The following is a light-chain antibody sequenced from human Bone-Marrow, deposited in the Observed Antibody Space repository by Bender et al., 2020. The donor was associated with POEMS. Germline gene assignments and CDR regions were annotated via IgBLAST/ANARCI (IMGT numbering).Light chain of an antibody. Sequence: QSALTQPASVSGSPGQSITISCTGTSSNIGSYNVVSWYQQHPGKAPKLVISGVSRQPPGVSDPFSGAKFGNTASLTISGLQAEDEADYYCCSYGGTHTWVFGGGTKLTVL. CDR2: GVS. V-gene: IGLV2-23*02. CDR1: SSNIGSYNV. CDR3: CSYGGTHTWV. J-gene: IGLJ3*02.